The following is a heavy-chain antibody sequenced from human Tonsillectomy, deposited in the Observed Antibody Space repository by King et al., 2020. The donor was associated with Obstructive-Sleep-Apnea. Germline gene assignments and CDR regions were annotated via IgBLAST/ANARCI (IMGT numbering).Heavy chain of an antibody. CDR1: GGSISSYY. CDR2: IYHSGST. V-gene: IGHV4-59*01. D-gene: IGHD3-22*01. CDR3: ARCRSYDSSGYYRGGHYVDS. J-gene: IGHJ4*02. Sequence: VQLQESGPGLVKPSETLSLICTVSGGSISSYYWSWIRQPPGKGLEWVGYIYHSGSTKYNPSLKSRLNISVDKSKNPFSLNLSPLTAADTAGYYCARCRSYDSSGYYRGGHYVDSGGQGILVPVSS.